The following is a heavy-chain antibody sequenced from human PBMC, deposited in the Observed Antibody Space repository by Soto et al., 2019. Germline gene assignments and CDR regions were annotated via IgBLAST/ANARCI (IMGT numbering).Heavy chain of an antibody. J-gene: IGHJ6*02. V-gene: IGHV1-46*01. Sequence: ASVKVSCKASGYSFTSSYMHWLRQAPGQGPEWMGMINPNDGTTTNAQRFQGRVTMTTDTSTTSVYMELSSLRSEDTAVYYCAKGFVSGQLPNHYYYGVDVWGQGTTVTV. D-gene: IGHD6-6*01. CDR3: AKGFVSGQLPNHYYYGVDV. CDR1: GYSFTSSY. CDR2: INPNDGTT.